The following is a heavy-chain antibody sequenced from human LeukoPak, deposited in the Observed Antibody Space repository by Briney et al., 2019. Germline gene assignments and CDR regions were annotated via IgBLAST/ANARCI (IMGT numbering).Heavy chain of an antibody. CDR2: INAGNGNT. D-gene: IGHD6-13*01. Sequence: ASVKVSCKASGYTFTSYAMHWVRQAPGQRLEWMGWINAGNGNTKYSQKFQGRVTITRDTSASTAYMELSSLRSEDTAVYYCARGSSSWYQRELFDYWGQGTLVTVSS. CDR3: ARGSSSWYQRELFDY. J-gene: IGHJ4*02. V-gene: IGHV1-3*01. CDR1: GYTFTSYA.